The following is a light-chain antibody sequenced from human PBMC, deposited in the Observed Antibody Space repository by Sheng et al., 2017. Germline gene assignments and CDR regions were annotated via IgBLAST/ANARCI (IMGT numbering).Light chain of an antibody. CDR1: KLGDKY. CDR2: QDK. V-gene: IGLV3-1*01. J-gene: IGLJ2*01. Sequence: SYDMTQPPSVSVSPGQTASISCSGDKLGDKYVSWYKQKPGQPPVLVMYQDKKRPSGIPERFSGSNSENTATLTISGTQAMDEADYSCQVWDSGTGGVVFGGGTKLTVL. CDR3: QVWDSGTGGVV.